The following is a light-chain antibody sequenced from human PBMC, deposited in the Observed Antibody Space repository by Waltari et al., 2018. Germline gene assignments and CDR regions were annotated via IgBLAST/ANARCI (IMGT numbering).Light chain of an antibody. V-gene: IGKV3-20*01. CDR3: QQYGGSPSWT. Sequence: EIVLTQSPGTLSLSPGERATLSCRASQSVTSTSLAWYQQKPGQAPRLLIYDASSRATGIPDRFSGSGSGTDFTLTISRLEPEDFAVYYCQQYGGSPSWTFGQGTQVEIK. CDR2: DAS. CDR1: QSVTSTS. J-gene: IGKJ1*01.